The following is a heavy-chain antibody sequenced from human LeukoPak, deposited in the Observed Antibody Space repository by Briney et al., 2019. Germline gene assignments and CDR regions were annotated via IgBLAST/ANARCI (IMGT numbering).Heavy chain of an antibody. J-gene: IGHJ4*02. D-gene: IGHD3-22*01. CDR1: GFTFSSYA. Sequence: GGSLRLSCAASGFTFSSYAISWVRQAPGKGLEWVSTISGSGGSTYYADSVKGRFTISRDNSKNTLYLQMNSLRAEDTAVYYCAKAEEVTMTVVVIHLPFDNWGQGTLVTVSS. CDR3: AKAEEVTMTVVVIHLPFDN. CDR2: ISGSGGST. V-gene: IGHV3-23*01.